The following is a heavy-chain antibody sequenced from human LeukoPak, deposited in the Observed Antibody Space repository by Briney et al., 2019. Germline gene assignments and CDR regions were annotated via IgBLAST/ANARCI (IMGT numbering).Heavy chain of an antibody. CDR1: GFTFSSYA. D-gene: IGHD6-13*01. CDR3: ARWSIAAAGTGSDY. Sequence: PGGSLRLSCAASGFTFSSYAMHWVRQAPGKGLEWVAVISYDGSNKYYADSVKGRFTISRDNSKNTLYLQMNSLRAEDTAAYYCARWSIAAAGTGSDYWGQGTLVTVSS. J-gene: IGHJ4*02. V-gene: IGHV3-30-3*01. CDR2: ISYDGSNK.